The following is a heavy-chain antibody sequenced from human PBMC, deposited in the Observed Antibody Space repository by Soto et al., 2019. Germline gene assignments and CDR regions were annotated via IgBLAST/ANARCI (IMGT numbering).Heavy chain of an antibody. D-gene: IGHD5-18*01. CDR2: IYYSGST. CDR3: ARVRRERGYSYGLFDY. V-gene: IGHV4-30-4*01. J-gene: IGHJ4*02. CDR1: GGSISSGDYY. Sequence: PSETLSLTCTVSGGSISSGDYYWSWIRQPPGKGLEWIGYIYYSGSTCYNPSLKSRVTISVDTSKNQFSLKLSSVTAADTAVYYCARVRRERGYSYGLFDYWGQGTLVTVSS.